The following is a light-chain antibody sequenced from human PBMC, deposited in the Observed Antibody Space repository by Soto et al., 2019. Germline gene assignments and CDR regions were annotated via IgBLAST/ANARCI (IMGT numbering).Light chain of an antibody. Sequence: QSVLTQPHSASGTPGQRVTISCSGSSTNIGSHTVNWYQQVPGTAPKLHIYSSNLRPSGVPDRFSGSKSGTSASLAISGLQCEDEAGYYCAAWDDSVNGVVFGGGTKLTVL. CDR2: SSN. CDR3: AAWDDSVNGVV. V-gene: IGLV1-44*01. CDR1: STNIGSHT. J-gene: IGLJ2*01.